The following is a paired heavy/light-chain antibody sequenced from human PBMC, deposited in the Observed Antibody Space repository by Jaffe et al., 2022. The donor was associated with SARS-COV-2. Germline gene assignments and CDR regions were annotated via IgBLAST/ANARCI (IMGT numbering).Light chain of an antibody. V-gene: IGKV3-20*01. CDR3: QQYGSSVS. CDR2: VAS. J-gene: IGKJ4*01. CDR1: QSVSSNH. Sequence: EIVLTQSPGTLSLSPGERATLSCRASQSVSSNHLAWYQQKPGQAPRLLIVVASIRATGIPVRFSGSGSGTDFTLTISRLEPEDFAVYYCQQYGSSVSFGGGTKVEIK.
Heavy chain of an antibody. V-gene: IGHV3-11*01. Sequence: QVQLVESGGGLVKPGGSLRLSCAASGFTFSTYYMSWIRQAPGKGLEWISYITSSGDNADYADSVRGRFIVSRDNAKNSLYLQMNSLRAEDTAVYYCARNGGTFDPWGQGTLVTVSS. CDR1: GFTFSTYY. CDR2: ITSSGDNA. CDR3: ARNGGTFDP. J-gene: IGHJ5*02.